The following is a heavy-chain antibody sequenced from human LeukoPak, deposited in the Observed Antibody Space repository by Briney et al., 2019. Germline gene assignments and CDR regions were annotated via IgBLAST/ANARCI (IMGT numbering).Heavy chain of an antibody. V-gene: IGHV7-4-1*02. CDR3: ARSFRGVIGLLHY. D-gene: IGHD3-16*02. J-gene: IGHJ4*02. CDR2: INIKTGNP. Sequence: GASVKVSCKASGYTFTRYAMNWVRQAPGQGLEWVGWINIKTGNPTYAQAFTGRFVFSMDKSASTAFLHINDLKPEDTAVYYCARSFRGVIGLLHYWGQGTRVTVSS. CDR1: GYTFTRYA.